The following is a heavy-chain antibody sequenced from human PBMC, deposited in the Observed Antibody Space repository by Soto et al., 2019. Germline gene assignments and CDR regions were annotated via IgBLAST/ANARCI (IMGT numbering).Heavy chain of an antibody. J-gene: IGHJ4*02. CDR1: GYSIRDGYF. Sequence: LSLTCDVSGYSIRDGYFWAWIRQPPGEGLEGIGTIYHSGNTFYNPSLRGRVTMSLDTSNNHYSLSLRSLTAADTVVYYCARDAGTYRYYFDYWGQGTLVTVSS. V-gene: IGHV4-38-2*02. CDR2: IYHSGNT. CDR3: ARDAGTYRYYFDY.